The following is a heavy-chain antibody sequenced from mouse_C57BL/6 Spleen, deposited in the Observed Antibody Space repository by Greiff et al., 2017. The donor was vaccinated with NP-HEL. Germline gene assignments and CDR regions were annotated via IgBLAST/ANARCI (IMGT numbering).Heavy chain of an antibody. Sequence: PLHQPVAVLVKPVASVQLSCKASGYTFPSYWLPWLKQRPGRGLAWIGRIDPNSGGTKYNEKFKSKATLPVDKPSSTAYMQLSSLTSEDSAVYYCARVTVVPFDYWGQGTTLTVSS. CDR2: IDPNSGGT. CDR1: GYTFPSYW. D-gene: IGHD1-1*01. CDR3: ARVTVVPFDY. V-gene: IGHV1-72*01. J-gene: IGHJ2*01.